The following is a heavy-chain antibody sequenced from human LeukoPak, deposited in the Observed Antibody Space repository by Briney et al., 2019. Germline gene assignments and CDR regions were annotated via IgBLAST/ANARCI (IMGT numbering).Heavy chain of an antibody. CDR1: GGSISSGGYF. J-gene: IGHJ6*02. CDR2: IYYSGST. V-gene: IGHV4-31*03. Sequence: SETLSLTCTVSGGSISSGGYFWSWIRQHPGKGLEWIGYIYYSGSTYYNPSLKSRVIISVDTSKSQFSLKLSSVTAADTAVYYCARGLLRFFHYGMDVWGQGTTVTVSS. CDR3: ARGLLRFFHYGMDV. D-gene: IGHD3-3*01.